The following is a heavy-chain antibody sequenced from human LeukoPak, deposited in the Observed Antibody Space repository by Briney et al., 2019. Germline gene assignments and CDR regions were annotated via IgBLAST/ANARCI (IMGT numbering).Heavy chain of an antibody. V-gene: IGHV3-48*04. J-gene: IGHJ5*02. D-gene: IGHD3-22*01. CDR1: GFTFSTYS. CDR2: ISSSSSTI. Sequence: GGSLRLSCAASGFTFSTYSIDWVRQAPGKGLEWISYISSSSSTIDFADSVKGRFTISRDNARNSVYLQMNSLRAGDTAVYYCARVHTSSYAADLWGQGTLVTVSS. CDR3: ARVHTSSYAADL.